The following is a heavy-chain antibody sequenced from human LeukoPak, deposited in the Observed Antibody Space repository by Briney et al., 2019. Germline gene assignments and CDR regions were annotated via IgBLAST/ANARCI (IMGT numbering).Heavy chain of an antibody. D-gene: IGHD2-15*01. CDR3: AKEGGRSPPPNWSDS. CDR2: ISSRSSTI. V-gene: IGHV3-48*04. CDR1: GFTFSSYS. J-gene: IGHJ5*01. Sequence: GGSLRLSCAASGFTFSSYSMNWVRQAPGKGLEWVSYISSRSSTIYYADSVKGRFTISRDNIKNSLYLQMNSLRAEDTALYYCAKEGGRSPPPNWSDSWGQGTLVTVSS.